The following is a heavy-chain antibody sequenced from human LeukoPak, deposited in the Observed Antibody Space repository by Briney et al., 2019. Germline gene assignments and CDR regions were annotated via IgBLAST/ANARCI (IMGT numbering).Heavy chain of an antibody. CDR2: ISSSGSTI. Sequence: GGSLRLSCAASGFTFSDYYMSWIRQAPGKGLEWVSYISSSGSTIYYADSVKGRFTISRDNAKNSLYLQMNSLRAEDTAVYYCARDPNYDILTGYQRFDPWGRGTLVTVSS. CDR1: GFTFSDYY. J-gene: IGHJ5*02. CDR3: ARDPNYDILTGYQRFDP. D-gene: IGHD3-9*01. V-gene: IGHV3-11*01.